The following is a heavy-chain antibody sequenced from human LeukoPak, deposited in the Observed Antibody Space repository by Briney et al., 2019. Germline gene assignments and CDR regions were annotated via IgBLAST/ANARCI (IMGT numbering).Heavy chain of an antibody. Sequence: PGGSLRLSCAASGFTFSSYAMHWVRQAPGKGLEWVSVIYSGGTTYYADSIKGRFTISRDNSKNTLYLQMNSLRAEDTAVYYCAGRYDSSGYPLHWGQGTLVTVSS. CDR1: GFTFSSYA. CDR3: AGRYDSSGYPLH. J-gene: IGHJ4*02. V-gene: IGHV3-53*01. CDR2: IYSGGTT. D-gene: IGHD3-22*01.